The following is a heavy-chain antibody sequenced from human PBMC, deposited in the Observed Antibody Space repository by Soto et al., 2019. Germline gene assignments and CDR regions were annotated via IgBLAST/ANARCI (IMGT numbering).Heavy chain of an antibody. CDR3: ARDNLGYYDSSGYSYNVDP. J-gene: IGHJ5*02. V-gene: IGHV1-69*06. CDR1: GGTSSSYA. D-gene: IGHD3-22*01. CDR2: IIPIFGTA. Sequence: ASVKVSCKASGGTSSSYAISWVRQAPGQGLEWMGGIIPIFGTANYAQKFQGRVTITADKSTSTAYMELSSLRSGDTAVYYCARDNLGYYDSSGYSYNVDPWGQGTLVTVSS.